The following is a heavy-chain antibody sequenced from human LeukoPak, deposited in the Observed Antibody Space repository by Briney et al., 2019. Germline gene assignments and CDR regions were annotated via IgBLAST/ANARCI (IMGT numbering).Heavy chain of an antibody. V-gene: IGHV1-46*01. CDR1: GYTFTSYG. CDR2: INPSGGST. D-gene: IGHD6-19*01. Sequence: ASVKVSCKASGYTFTSYGISWVRQAPGQGLEWMGIINPSGGSTSYAQKFQGRVTMTRDMSTSTVYMELSSLRSDDTAVYYCARRIAVAQDYWGQGTLVTVSS. J-gene: IGHJ4*02. CDR3: ARRIAVAQDY.